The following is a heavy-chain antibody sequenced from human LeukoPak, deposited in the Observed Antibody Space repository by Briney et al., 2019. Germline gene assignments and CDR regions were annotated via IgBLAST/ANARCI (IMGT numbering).Heavy chain of an antibody. CDR2: IYPGDSDT. D-gene: IGHD3-22*01. CDR1: GYSFTSYW. Sequence: GESLKISCKGSGYSFTSYWIGWVRQMPGKGLEWMGIIYPGDSDTRYSPSFQGQVTISADKSISTAYLQWSSLRSEDTAVYYCAKTDDDSSGAQIDYWGQGTLVTVSS. CDR3: AKTDDDSSGAQIDY. J-gene: IGHJ4*02. V-gene: IGHV5-51*01.